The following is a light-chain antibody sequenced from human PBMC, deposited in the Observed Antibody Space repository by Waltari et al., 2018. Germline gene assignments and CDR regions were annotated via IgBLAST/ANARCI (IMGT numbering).Light chain of an antibody. CDR3: QQYYSSPPT. CDR2: WAS. CDR1: QSILYSSNNKNY. Sequence: DIVMTQSPDYLAVSLGERATINCKSSQSILYSSNNKNYLAWYQQKPGQAPKLLLYWASTRESGVPDRFSGSGSGTDFTLPISSLQAEDVAVYHCQQYYSSPPTFGQGTKLEIK. J-gene: IGKJ2*01. V-gene: IGKV4-1*01.